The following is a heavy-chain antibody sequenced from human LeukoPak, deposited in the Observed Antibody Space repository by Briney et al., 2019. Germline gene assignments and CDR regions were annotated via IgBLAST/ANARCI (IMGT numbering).Heavy chain of an antibody. CDR1: GFTFDDYA. Sequence: PGGSLRLSCAASGFTFDDYAMHWVRQAPGKGLEWVSGISWNSGSIGYADSVKGRFTISRDNAKNSLYLQMNSLRAEDMALYYCAKSASSRIGSFDYWGQGTLVTVSS. V-gene: IGHV3-9*03. D-gene: IGHD2/OR15-2a*01. J-gene: IGHJ4*02. CDR2: ISWNSGSI. CDR3: AKSASSRIGSFDY.